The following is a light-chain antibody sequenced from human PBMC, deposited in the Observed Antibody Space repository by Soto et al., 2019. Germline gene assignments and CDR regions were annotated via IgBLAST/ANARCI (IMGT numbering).Light chain of an antibody. Sequence: QSAPTQPASVSGSPGQSITISCTGTISDVGGYNYVSWYQQHPGKAPKLMIYDVSNRPSGVSNRFSGSKSGNTASLTISGLQAEDEADYYCCSYTSSNTAVFGGGTKVTVL. J-gene: IGLJ2*01. CDR2: DVS. CDR3: CSYTSSNTAV. CDR1: ISDVGGYNY. V-gene: IGLV2-14*03.